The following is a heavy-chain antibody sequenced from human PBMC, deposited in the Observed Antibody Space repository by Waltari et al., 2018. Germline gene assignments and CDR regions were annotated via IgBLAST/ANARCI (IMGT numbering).Heavy chain of an antibody. J-gene: IGHJ5*02. V-gene: IGHV4-38-2*01. Sequence: QVQLQESGPGLVKPSETLSLTCAVSGYSISSGYYWGWIRQPPGKGLEWIGSIYHSGSTYYNPSLKSRVTISVDTSKNQFSLKLSSVTAADTAVYYCARRNDLNWFDPWGQGTLVTVSS. CDR3: ARRNDLNWFDP. D-gene: IGHD1-1*01. CDR2: IYHSGST. CDR1: GYSISSGYY.